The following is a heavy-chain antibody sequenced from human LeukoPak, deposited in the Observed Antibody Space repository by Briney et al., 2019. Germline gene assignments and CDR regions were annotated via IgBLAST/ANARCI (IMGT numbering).Heavy chain of an antibody. D-gene: IGHD5-12*01. CDR2: IYYSGST. V-gene: IGHV4-30-4*01. J-gene: IGHJ4*02. Sequence: SETLSLTCTVSGGSISSGDYYWSWIRQPPGKGLEWIGYIYYSGSTYYNPSLKSRVTISVDTSKNQFSLKLSSVTAADTAVYYCARNNIVATITGVDYWGQGTLVTVSS. CDR1: GGSISSGDYY. CDR3: ARNNIVATITGVDY.